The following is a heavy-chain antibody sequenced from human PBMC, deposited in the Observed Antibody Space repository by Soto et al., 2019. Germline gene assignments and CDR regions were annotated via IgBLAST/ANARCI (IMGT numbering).Heavy chain of an antibody. V-gene: IGHV3-48*02. J-gene: IGHJ6*02. CDR1: GFTFSGYS. CDR3: ARDLYSRYFDSRCLDV. D-gene: IGHD3-9*01. CDR2: ISTRSSSI. Sequence: GGSLRLFCAASGFTFSGYSMNWVRQAPGKGLEWVSFISTRSSSIYYADSVKGRFTISRDDAKNSLFLQMNSLRDEDTAVYYCARDLYSRYFDSRCLDVCGQGPSFPAS.